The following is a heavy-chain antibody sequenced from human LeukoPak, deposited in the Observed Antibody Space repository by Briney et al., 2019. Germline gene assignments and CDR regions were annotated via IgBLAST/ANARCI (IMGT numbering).Heavy chain of an antibody. Sequence: RKSGPTLVNPTQTLTLTCTFSGFSLSTSGVGVGWIRQPPGKALEWLAVIYWDDDERYSPSPKSRLTITKDTSKNQVVLTMTNMDPVDTATYYCAHSCGGGNSAYFDYWGQGTLVTVSS. D-gene: IGHD4-23*01. CDR3: AHSCGGGNSAYFDY. CDR1: GFSLSTSGVG. V-gene: IGHV2-5*02. J-gene: IGHJ4*02. CDR2: IYWDDDE.